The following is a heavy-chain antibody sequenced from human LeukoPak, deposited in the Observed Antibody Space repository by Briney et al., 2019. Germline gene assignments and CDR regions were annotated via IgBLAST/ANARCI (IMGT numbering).Heavy chain of an antibody. CDR3: ARYYYGSGSSYYFDS. CDR2: IYYSGST. Sequence: SETPSLTCAVYGGSFSGYYWGWIRQPPGKGLEWIGNIYYSGSTYYNPSLKSRVTISVDTSKNQFSLKLSSVTAADTAVYYCARYYYGSGSSYYFDSWGQGTLVTVSS. CDR1: GGSFSGYY. V-gene: IGHV4-34*01. J-gene: IGHJ4*02. D-gene: IGHD3-10*01.